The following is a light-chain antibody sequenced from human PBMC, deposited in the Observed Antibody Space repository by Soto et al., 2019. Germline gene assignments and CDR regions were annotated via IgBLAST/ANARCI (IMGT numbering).Light chain of an antibody. CDR1: ESVSSY. CDR3: QHRSNWPET. Sequence: EIVLTQSPATLSLSPGERATLSCRASESVSSYLAWFQQKPGQAPRLLIYDASNRATGIPARFSGSGSGTDFTLTISSLEPADFAVYYCQHRSNWPETFGQGTKVELK. J-gene: IGKJ1*01. CDR2: DAS. V-gene: IGKV3-11*01.